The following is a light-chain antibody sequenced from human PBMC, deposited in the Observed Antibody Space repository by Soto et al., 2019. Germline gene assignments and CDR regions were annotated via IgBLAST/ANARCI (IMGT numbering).Light chain of an antibody. Sequence: DIVLTQSPATLSLSPGERASLSCRASQSVGNSLACSQQKLGQPPRLLSYDASTRATGVPARFSGSGSGTDFTLTISSLEPEDFAVYYCQQRTSWPLLTFGGGTKVEIK. CDR2: DAS. CDR1: QSVGNS. CDR3: QQRTSWPLLT. V-gene: IGKV3-11*01. J-gene: IGKJ4*01.